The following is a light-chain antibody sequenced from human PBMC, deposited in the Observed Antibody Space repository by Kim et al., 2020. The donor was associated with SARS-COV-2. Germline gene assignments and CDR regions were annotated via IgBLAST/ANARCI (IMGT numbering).Light chain of an antibody. Sequence: SLRERASLACRASQSVDSSYLAWYQQTPGQAPRLRIYDASTRATGTPDRFSGSGSGTDFTLTISRLESEDFAVYYCHQYGSSPSTFGQGTKVDIK. J-gene: IGKJ1*01. CDR1: QSVDSSY. V-gene: IGKV3-20*01. CDR2: DAS. CDR3: HQYGSSPST.